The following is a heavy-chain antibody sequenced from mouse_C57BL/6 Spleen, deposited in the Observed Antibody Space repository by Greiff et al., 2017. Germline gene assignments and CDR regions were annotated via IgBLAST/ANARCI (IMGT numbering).Heavy chain of an antibody. CDR2: IYPGNSDT. Sequence: EVQLQQSGTVLARPGASVKMSCKTSGYTFTSYWMHWVKQRPGQGLEWIGAIYPGNSDTSYNQKFKGKAKLTAVTSASTAYMELSSLTNGDSAVYYCTRDTTVEGDFDYWGQGTTLTVAS. J-gene: IGHJ2*01. V-gene: IGHV1-5*01. D-gene: IGHD1-1*01. CDR3: TRDTTVEGDFDY. CDR1: GYTFTSYW.